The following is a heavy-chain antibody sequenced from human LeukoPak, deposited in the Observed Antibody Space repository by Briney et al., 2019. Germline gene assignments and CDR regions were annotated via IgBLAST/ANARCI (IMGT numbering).Heavy chain of an antibody. CDR1: GGTFSSYA. V-gene: IGHV1-69*05. D-gene: IGHD3-22*01. CDR3: ARNYYDSSGYYLYYFDY. J-gene: IGHJ4*02. CDR2: IIPIFGTA. Sequence: SVKVPCKXSGGTFSSYAISWVRQAPGQGLEWMGRIIPIFGTANYTQKFQGRVTITTDESTSTAYMELSSLRSEDTAVYYCARNYYDSSGYYLYYFDYWGQGTLVTVSS.